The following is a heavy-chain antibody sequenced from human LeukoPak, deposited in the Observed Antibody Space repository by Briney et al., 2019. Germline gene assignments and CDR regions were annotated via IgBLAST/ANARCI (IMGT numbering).Heavy chain of an antibody. CDR1: GFTFSSYS. D-gene: IGHD2-2*01. Sequence: GSLRLSCAASGFTFSSYSMNWVRQAPGKGLEWGSYISSSSSTIYYADSVKGRFTISRDNAKNSLYLQMNSLRAEDTAVYYCARGTYCSSTSAIQGCYYYSMDVWGQGTTVTVSS. J-gene: IGHJ6*02. CDR3: ARGTYCSSTSAIQGCYYYSMDV. CDR2: ISSSSSTI. V-gene: IGHV3-48*01.